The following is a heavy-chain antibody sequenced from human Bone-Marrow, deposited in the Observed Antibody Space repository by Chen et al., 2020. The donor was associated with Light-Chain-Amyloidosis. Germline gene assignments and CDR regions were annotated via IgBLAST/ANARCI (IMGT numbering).Heavy chain of an antibody. J-gene: IGHJ4*02. Sequence: EVQLEQSGPEVKKPGESLKISCKGSGYTFPNYWIGWVRQMPGKGLEWRGVIYPDDPDAGYSPSCEVKITSSAEKSITTAYLQWRSLKFSNTAMYYCARRRDGYNFDYWGQGTLVTSSS. V-gene: IGHV5-51*01. CDR2: IYPDDPDA. CDR3: ARRRDGYNFDY. CDR1: GYTFPNYW. D-gene: IGHD5-12*01.